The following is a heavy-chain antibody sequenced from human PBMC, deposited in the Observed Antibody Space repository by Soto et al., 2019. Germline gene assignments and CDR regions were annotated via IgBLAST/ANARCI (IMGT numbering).Heavy chain of an antibody. J-gene: IGHJ4*02. D-gene: IGHD6-13*01. CDR1: GGSFSGYY. CDR3: ARTYSSSWSPFEY. V-gene: IGHV4-34*01. CDR2: INHSGST. Sequence: QVQLQQWGAGLLKPSETLSLTCAVYGGSFSGYYWSWIRQPPGKGLEWIGEINHSGSTNYNPSLKRRVTISVETSKNQFSLKLSSVTAEDTAVYYCARTYSSSWSPFEYWGQGTLVTVSS.